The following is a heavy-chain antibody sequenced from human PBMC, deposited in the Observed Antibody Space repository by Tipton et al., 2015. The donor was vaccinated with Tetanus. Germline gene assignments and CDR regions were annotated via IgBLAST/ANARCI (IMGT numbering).Heavy chain of an antibody. J-gene: IGHJ4*02. V-gene: IGHV3-33*01. Sequence: SLRLSCAASGFIFSSYGIHWVRQAPGKGLEWLAASWYDGTDKYYADSVKGRFTISRDNSKNTLYLQRNSLRAEDTALYYCAREADCSGGSCFSGDFDTWGQGTQVTVSS. CDR3: AREADCSGGSCFSGDFDT. CDR2: SWYDGTDK. CDR1: GFIFSSYG. D-gene: IGHD2-15*01.